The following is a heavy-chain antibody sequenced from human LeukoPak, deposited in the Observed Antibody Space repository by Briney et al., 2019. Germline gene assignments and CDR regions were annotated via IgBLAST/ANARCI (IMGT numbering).Heavy chain of an antibody. CDR2: IGSSGRTI. CDR1: GLSYSTYT. D-gene: IGHD2-2*01. J-gene: IGHJ4*02. Sequence: GGSLRLSCATSGLSYSTYTMNWVRQAPGKGLEWISYIGSSGRTIHYADSVEGRFTISRDNAKNSLYLQMNSLRDEDTAVYYCTRNLIGGPAALIDFWGQGTLVSVSS. V-gene: IGHV3-48*02. CDR3: TRNLIGGPAALIDF.